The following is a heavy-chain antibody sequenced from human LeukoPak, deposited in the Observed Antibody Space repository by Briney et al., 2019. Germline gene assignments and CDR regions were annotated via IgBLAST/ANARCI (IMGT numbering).Heavy chain of an antibody. V-gene: IGHV4-59*02. J-gene: IGHJ4*02. CDR3: ASRKLGNDY. Sequence: PSETLSLTCTISGGSVSDYYWSWIRQSPGKGLEWIGYIYHTGSTSYSPSLKSRVTISADTSQNQFSLKLSSVTAADTAVYYCASRKLGNDYWGQGALVTVSS. CDR1: GGSVSDYY. CDR2: IYHTGST. D-gene: IGHD7-27*01.